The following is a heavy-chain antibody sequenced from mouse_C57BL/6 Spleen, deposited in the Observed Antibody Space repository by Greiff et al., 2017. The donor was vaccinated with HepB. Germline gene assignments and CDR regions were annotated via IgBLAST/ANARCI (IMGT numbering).Heavy chain of an antibody. J-gene: IGHJ4*01. CDR1: GFTFSSYA. D-gene: IGHD1-1*01. CDR2: IRDDGSDT. CDR3: ARDMRLLRGYYAMDY. Sequence: EVQGVESGGGLVKPGGSLKFSCAASGFTFSSYAMHWVRQSPEKRLEWVATIRDDGSDTYYPDNVKGRFTISRDNAKNNLYLQMSHLKSEDTALYYCARDMRLLRGYYAMDYRGQGTSVTVAS. V-gene: IGHV5-4*01.